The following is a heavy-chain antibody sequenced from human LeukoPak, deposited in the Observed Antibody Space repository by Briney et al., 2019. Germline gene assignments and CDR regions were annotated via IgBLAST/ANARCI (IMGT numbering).Heavy chain of an antibody. Sequence: GGSLRLSCAASGFTFSSYAMSWVRQAPGKGLEWVSSITNSGDSTYYADSVKGRFIISRDNSKNTLSLQMYSLRVGDTAVYYCAKGLGGFDKWGQGTMVIVSS. CDR1: GFTFSSYA. CDR3: AKGLGGFDK. J-gene: IGHJ3*02. D-gene: IGHD2-15*01. CDR2: ITNSGDST. V-gene: IGHV3-23*01.